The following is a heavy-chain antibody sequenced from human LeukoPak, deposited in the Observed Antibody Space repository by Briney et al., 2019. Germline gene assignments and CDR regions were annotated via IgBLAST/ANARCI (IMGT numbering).Heavy chain of an antibody. D-gene: IGHD6-13*01. J-gene: IGHJ5*02. CDR3: ARHGLGAAGTRA. CDR2: INHSGST. V-gene: IGHV4-34*01. Sequence: SETLSLTCAVYGGSFSGYYWSWIRQPPGKGLEWIGEINHSGSTNYSPSLKSRVTISVDTSKNQFSLKLSSVTAADTAVYYCARHGLGAAGTRAWGQGTLVTVSS. CDR1: GGSFSGYY.